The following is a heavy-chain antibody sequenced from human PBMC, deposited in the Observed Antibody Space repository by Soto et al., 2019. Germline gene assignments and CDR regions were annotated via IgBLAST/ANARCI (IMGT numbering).Heavy chain of an antibody. V-gene: IGHV3-30*18. CDR2: ISYDGSNK. D-gene: IGHD6-6*01. Sequence: QVQLVESGGGVVQPGRSLRLSCAASGFTFSSYGMHWVRQAPGKGLEWVAVISYDGSNKYYADSVKGRFTISRDNSKNTLCLQMNSLRAEDTAVYYCAKVQHSSSSNYYGMDVWGQGTTVTVSS. CDR1: GFTFSSYG. J-gene: IGHJ6*02. CDR3: AKVQHSSSSNYYGMDV.